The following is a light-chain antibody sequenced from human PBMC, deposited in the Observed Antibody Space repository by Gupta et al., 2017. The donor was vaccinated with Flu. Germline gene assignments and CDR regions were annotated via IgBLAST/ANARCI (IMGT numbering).Light chain of an antibody. Sequence: QSPLPQPRSVSGSPGQSVTMSCITAASYVGNFDYLSWYHQRPGGAPQLIISHLHQRAAGVSDRLSASKSGHTAYLTISGLHFDDEGDYFFWLFGGSGHWTFGAGTKVTVL. V-gene: IGLV2-11*01. CDR3: WLFGGSGHWT. CDR2: HLH. J-gene: IGLJ2*01. CDR1: ASYVGNFDY.